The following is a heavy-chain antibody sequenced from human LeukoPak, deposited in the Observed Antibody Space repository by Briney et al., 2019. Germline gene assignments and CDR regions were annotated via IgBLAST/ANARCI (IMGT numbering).Heavy chain of an antibody. Sequence: KPSETLSLTCAVYGGSFSGYYWSWIRQPPGKGLGWIGEINHSGSTNYNPSLKSRVTISVDTSKNQFSLKLSSVTAADTAVYYCARGRTVVKSPNFDYWGQGTLVTVSS. CDR3: ARGRTVVKSPNFDY. D-gene: IGHD4-23*01. CDR1: GGSFSGYY. CDR2: INHSGST. J-gene: IGHJ4*02. V-gene: IGHV4-34*01.